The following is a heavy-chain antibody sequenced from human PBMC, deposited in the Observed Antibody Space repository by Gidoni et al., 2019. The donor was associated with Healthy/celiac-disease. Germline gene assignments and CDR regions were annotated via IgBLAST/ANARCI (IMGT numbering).Heavy chain of an antibody. V-gene: IGHV3-9*01. CDR1: GFTFDDYA. CDR3: AKVDSSSSWYYFDY. D-gene: IGHD6-13*01. CDR2: ISWNSGSI. J-gene: IGHJ4*02. Sequence: EVQLVESGGGLEQPGRSLRLSCAASGFTFDDYAMHWVRQAPGKGLEWVSGISWNSGSIGYADSVKGRFTISRDNAKNSLYLQMNSLRAEDTALYYCAKVDSSSSWYYFDYWGQGTLVTVSS.